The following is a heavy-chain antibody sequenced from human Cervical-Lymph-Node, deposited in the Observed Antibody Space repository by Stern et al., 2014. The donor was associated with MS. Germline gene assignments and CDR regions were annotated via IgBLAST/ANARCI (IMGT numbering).Heavy chain of an antibody. CDR3: ARDTSSPERSDW. D-gene: IGHD1-1*01. J-gene: IGHJ4*02. Sequence: QLVESGGGVIQPGGSLRLSCTASGFTVSRDYMTWVRQAPGKGLEWVSLITNVGSTFYTDSVKGRFTISRDDSKNSVYLHMTSLRAEDTAMYYCARDTSSPERSDWWGQGTLVTVSS. CDR1: GFTVSRDY. V-gene: IGHV3-53*01. CDR2: ITNVGST.